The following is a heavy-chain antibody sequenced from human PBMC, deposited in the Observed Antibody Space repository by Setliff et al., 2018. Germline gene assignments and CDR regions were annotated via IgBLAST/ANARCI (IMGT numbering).Heavy chain of an antibody. V-gene: IGHV4-61*09. CDR1: DDSISSRRYY. D-gene: IGHD3-3*01. CDR2: IYASWST. CDR3: ARMSGFLYIDV. Sequence: SETLSLTCSVSDDSISSRRYYWGWFRQPAGKELEWVGQIYASWSTNYNPSLKGRATLSIDASKNQFSLKLTSVIAADTAVYYCARMSGFLYIDVWGKGTTVTVSS. J-gene: IGHJ6*03.